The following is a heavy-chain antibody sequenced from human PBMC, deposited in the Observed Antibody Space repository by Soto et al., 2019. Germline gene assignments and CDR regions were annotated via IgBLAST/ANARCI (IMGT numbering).Heavy chain of an antibody. J-gene: IGHJ6*03. V-gene: IGHV4-34*01. CDR3: ARTKYYYFWSGYYSYYYYMDV. CDR2: INHSGST. D-gene: IGHD3-3*01. CDR1: GGSFSGYY. Sequence: KASETLSLTCAVYGGSFSGYYWSWIRQPPGKGLEWIGEINHSGSTNYNPSLKSRVTISVDTSKNQFSLKLSSVTAADTAVYYCARTKYYYFWSGYYSYYYYMDVWGKGTTVTVSS.